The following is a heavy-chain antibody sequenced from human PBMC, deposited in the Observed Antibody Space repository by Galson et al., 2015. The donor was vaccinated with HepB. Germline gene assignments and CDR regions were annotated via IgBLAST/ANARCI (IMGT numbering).Heavy chain of an antibody. CDR1: GFTFSSYG. V-gene: IGHV3-30*18. J-gene: IGHJ6*02. CDR2: ISYDGSNK. D-gene: IGHD4-17*01. CDR3: AKVEYDDGANYYGMDV. Sequence: SLRLSCAASGFTFSSYGMHWVRQAPGKGLEWVAVISYDGSNKYYADSVKGRFTISRDNSKNTLYLQMNSLRAEDTAVYYCAKVEYDDGANYYGMDVWGQGATVPVSS.